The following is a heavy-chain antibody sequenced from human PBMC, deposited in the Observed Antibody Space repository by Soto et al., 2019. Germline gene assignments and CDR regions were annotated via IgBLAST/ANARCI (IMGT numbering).Heavy chain of an antibody. Sequence: GGSLRLSCAASGITFSSYSLPWVRQAPGKGLEWVAVISYDGSNKFYVDSVKGRFTISRDNSKKTLYLQMNRPRTEDTAVYRCAHLSGLYDTDDYFGQGTLVSVCS. CDR3: AHLSGLYDTDDY. CDR2: ISYDGSNK. V-gene: IGHV3-30-3*01. D-gene: IGHD2-2*02. CDR1: GITFSSYS. J-gene: IGHJ4*02.